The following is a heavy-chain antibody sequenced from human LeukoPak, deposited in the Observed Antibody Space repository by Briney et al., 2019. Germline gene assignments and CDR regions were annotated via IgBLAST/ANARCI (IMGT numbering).Heavy chain of an antibody. J-gene: IGHJ5*02. CDR3: ARASSIAARGGWFDP. Sequence: ASVKVSCKASGGTFSSYAMSWVRQAPGQGLEWMGGIIPIFGTANYAQKFQGRVTITADESTSTAYMELSSLRSEDTAVYYCARASSIAARGGWFDPWGQGTLVTVSS. CDR1: GGTFSSYA. D-gene: IGHD6-6*01. CDR2: IIPIFGTA. V-gene: IGHV1-69*13.